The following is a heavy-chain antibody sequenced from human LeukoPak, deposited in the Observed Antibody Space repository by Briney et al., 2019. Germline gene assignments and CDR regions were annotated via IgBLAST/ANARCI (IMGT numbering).Heavy chain of an antibody. CDR3: ARVMVVAGNGGYFLY. J-gene: IGHJ1*01. D-gene: IGHD2-15*01. CDR2: IIPIFGPT. CDR1: GGSLSSFA. Sequence: ASVKVSCKASGGSLSSFALNWVRQTPGQGLEWMGGIIPIFGPTNYAQKFQVRVTITADESTNTAYMELSSLRSEDTGVYYCARVMVVAGNGGYFLYWGQGTLVTVSS. V-gene: IGHV1-69*13.